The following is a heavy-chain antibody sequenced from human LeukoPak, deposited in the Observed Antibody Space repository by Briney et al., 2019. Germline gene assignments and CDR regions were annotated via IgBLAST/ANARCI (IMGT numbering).Heavy chain of an antibody. CDR2: IIPILGIT. CDR1: GGTFSSYA. J-gene: IGHJ4*02. V-gene: IGHV1-69*04. D-gene: IGHD6-13*01. Sequence: GASVKVSCKASGGTFSSYAITWVRQAPGQGLEWMGRIIPILGITNYAQKFQGRVTITADKSTSTAYMELSSLRSEDTAVYYCARINTAGGTTHAFDCWGQGTLVTVSS. CDR3: ARINTAGGTTHAFDC.